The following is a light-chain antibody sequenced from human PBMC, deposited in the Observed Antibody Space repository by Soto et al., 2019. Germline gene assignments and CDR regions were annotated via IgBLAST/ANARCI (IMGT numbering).Light chain of an antibody. CDR2: DAT. J-gene: IGLJ2*01. CDR3: CSYGRSPTFVE. V-gene: IGLV2-23*01. Sequence: QSALTQPASVSGSPGQSITISCTGTSSDVGTYNLVSWYQQHPGTAPKLIIYDATKRPSGVSDRFSGSKSGNTASLTISGLQAEDEADYYCCSYGRSPTFVEFGGGNKLTVL. CDR1: SSDVGTYNL.